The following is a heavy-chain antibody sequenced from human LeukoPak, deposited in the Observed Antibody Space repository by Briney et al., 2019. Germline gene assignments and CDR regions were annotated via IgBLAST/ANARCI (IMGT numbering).Heavy chain of an antibody. V-gene: IGHV1-69*06. CDR3: AKGTVTGYPYYYYYMDV. J-gene: IGHJ6*03. CDR1: GGTFSSYA. D-gene: IGHD3-9*01. CDR2: IIPIFGTA. Sequence: ASVKVSCKASGGTFSSYAISWVRQAPGQGLEWMGRIIPIFGTANYAQKFQGRVTITADKSTSTAYMELSSLRSEDTGVYYCAKGTVTGYPYYYYYMDVWGKGTTVTVSS.